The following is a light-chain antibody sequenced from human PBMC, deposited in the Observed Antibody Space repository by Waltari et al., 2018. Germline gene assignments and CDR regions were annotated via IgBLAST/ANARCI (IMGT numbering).Light chain of an antibody. CDR3: QQRGNWPLT. V-gene: IGKV3-11*01. CDR1: QSVSSF. Sequence: IVLTQSPATLSLPPGERDTLSCRASQSVSSFLAWYQQKPGQAPRLLIYDASNRATGIPARFSGSGSGTDFTLTISSLEPEDFAVYYCQQRGNWPLTFGGGTKVEIK. J-gene: IGKJ4*01. CDR2: DAS.